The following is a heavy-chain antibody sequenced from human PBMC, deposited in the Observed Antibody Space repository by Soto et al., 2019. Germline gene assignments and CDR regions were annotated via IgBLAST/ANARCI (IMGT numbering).Heavy chain of an antibody. Sequence: SVKVSCKASGGTFSSYAISWVRQAPGQGLEWMGGIIPIFGTANYAQKFQGRVTITADESTSTAYMGLSSLRSEDTAVYYCARARNTENYYDSSGYGYNWFDPWGQGTLVTVSS. CDR1: GGTFSSYA. CDR3: ARARNTENYYDSSGYGYNWFDP. CDR2: IIPIFGTA. V-gene: IGHV1-69*13. D-gene: IGHD3-22*01. J-gene: IGHJ5*02.